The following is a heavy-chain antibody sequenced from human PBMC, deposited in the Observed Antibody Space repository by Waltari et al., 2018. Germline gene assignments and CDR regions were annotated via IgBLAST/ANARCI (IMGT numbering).Heavy chain of an antibody. Sequence: QVQLQQWGAGLLKPSETLSLTCAVYGGSFSGYYWSWIRQPPGKGLEWIGEINHSGSTNYNPSLKSRVTRSVDTSKNQFSLKLSSVTAADTAVYYCARTGTTRRRIFDYWGQGTLVTVSS. CDR2: INHSGST. D-gene: IGHD1-1*01. V-gene: IGHV4-34*01. J-gene: IGHJ4*02. CDR1: GGSFSGYY. CDR3: ARTGTTRRRIFDY.